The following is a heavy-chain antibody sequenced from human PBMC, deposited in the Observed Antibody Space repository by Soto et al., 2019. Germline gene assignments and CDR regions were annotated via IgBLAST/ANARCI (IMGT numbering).Heavy chain of an antibody. J-gene: IGHJ4*02. D-gene: IGHD4-17*01. CDR2: ISSSSTI. Sequence: EVQLVESGGGLVQPGGSLRLSCAASGFTFSSYSMNWVRQAPGKGLEWVSYISSSSTIYYADSVKGRFTISRDNAKNSLYLQMNSLRAEDTAVYYCARDPHGDYASGDYWGQGTLVTVSS. CDR1: GFTFSSYS. V-gene: IGHV3-48*01. CDR3: ARDPHGDYASGDY.